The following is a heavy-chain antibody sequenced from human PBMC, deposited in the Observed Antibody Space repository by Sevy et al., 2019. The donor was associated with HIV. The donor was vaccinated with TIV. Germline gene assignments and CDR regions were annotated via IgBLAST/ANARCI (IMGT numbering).Heavy chain of an antibody. CDR3: ARDWGGYCVCTNCRPSYGLDV. V-gene: IGHV3-30*04. J-gene: IGHJ6*02. CDR1: GFTFSDYA. CDR2: FSYDGSNN. Sequence: GGSLRLSCAASGFTFSDYAMHWVRQAPGKGLEWVAVFSYDGSNNYYADSLKGRFTISRDNSKNALYLQMNSLRAVDTAVYYCARDWGGYCVCTNCRPSYGLDVWGQGTTVTVSS. D-gene: IGHD3-16*01.